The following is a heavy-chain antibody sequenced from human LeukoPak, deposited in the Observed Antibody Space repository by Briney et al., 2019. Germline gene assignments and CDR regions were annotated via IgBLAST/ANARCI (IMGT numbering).Heavy chain of an antibody. CDR3: AKTTVYSSSWYYFDY. Sequence: GRSLRLSCVASGFTFSSYGMHWVRQAPGKGLEWVAVISYDGSNKYYADSVKGRFTISRDNSKNTLYLQMNSLRAEDTAVYYCAKTTVYSSSWYYFDYWGQGTLVTVSS. CDR1: GFTFSSYG. D-gene: IGHD6-13*01. V-gene: IGHV3-30*18. CDR2: ISYDGSNK. J-gene: IGHJ4*02.